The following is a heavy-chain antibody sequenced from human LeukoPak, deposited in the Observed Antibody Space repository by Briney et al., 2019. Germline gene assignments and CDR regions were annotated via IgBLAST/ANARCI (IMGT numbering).Heavy chain of an antibody. D-gene: IGHD3-22*01. CDR2: IYYSGST. V-gene: IGHV4-30-4*08. J-gene: IGHJ4*02. CDR3: ARDGNQNYYDSSGGFDY. Sequence: PSETLSLTCTVSGGSISSGDYYWSWIRQPPGKGLEWIGYIYYSGSTYCNPSLKSRVTISVDTSKNQFSLKLSSVTAADTAVYYCARDGNQNYYDSSGGFDYWGQGTLVAVSS. CDR1: GGSISSGDYY.